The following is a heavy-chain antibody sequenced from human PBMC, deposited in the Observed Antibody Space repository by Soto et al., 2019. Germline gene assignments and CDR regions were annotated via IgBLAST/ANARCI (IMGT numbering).Heavy chain of an antibody. CDR1: GDSISTVDYF. CDR3: ARGRYCLTGRCFPNWFDS. V-gene: IGHV4-30-4*01. J-gene: IGHJ5*01. D-gene: IGHD2-15*01. CDR2: IYKSATT. Sequence: SETLSLTCSVSGDSISTVDYFWSWIRQPPGQALEYIGYIYKSATTYYNPSFESRVAISPDTSKSQFSLNVTSVTAADTAVYFCARGRYCLTGRCFPNWFDSWGQGTLVTV.